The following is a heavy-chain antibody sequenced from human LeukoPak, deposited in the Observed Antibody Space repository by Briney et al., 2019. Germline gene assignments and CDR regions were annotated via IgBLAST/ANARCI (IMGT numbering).Heavy chain of an antibody. CDR3: AKDGNYYDSSGYGYY. D-gene: IGHD3-22*01. Sequence: GGSLRLSCAASGFTFSSYGMHWVRQAPGKGLEWVAFIRYDGSNKYYADSVKGRFTISRDNSKNTLYLQMNSLRAEETAVYYWAKDGNYYDSSGYGYYWGQGTLVTVSS. CDR1: GFTFSSYG. J-gene: IGHJ4*02. CDR2: IRYDGSNK. V-gene: IGHV3-30*02.